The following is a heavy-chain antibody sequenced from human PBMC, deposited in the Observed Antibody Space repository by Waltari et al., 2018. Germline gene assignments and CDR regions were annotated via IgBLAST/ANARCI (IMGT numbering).Heavy chain of an antibody. CDR3: AKESGYYGSENFFDL. D-gene: IGHD3-10*01. V-gene: IGHV3-23*04. J-gene: IGHJ4*02. CDR1: GFSFGAFA. Sequence: QLVESGGGLVQPGGSLRLSCAPSGFSFGAFAMSWVRQAPGKGLQWVAAISARGGRAYYADAVEGRLIISRDNSKNTVDLQMYSVRVEDAAVYYCAKESGYYGSENFFDLWGQGTLVTVSS. CDR2: ISARGGRA.